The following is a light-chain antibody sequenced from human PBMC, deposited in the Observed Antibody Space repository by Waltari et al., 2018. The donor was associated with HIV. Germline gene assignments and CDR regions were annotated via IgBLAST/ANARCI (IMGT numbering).Light chain of an antibody. CDR1: QSLNNN. CDR2: GAS. V-gene: IGKV3-11*01. J-gene: IGKJ5*01. Sequence: EIVLTQSPVPLSLSPGERATLPCRASQSLNNNLVWYQHKPGQAPRLLIYGASSRATGIPARFSGSGSGAAFTLSISSIEPEDFAVYYCQQRSSLPITFGQGTRLDIK. CDR3: QQRSSLPIT.